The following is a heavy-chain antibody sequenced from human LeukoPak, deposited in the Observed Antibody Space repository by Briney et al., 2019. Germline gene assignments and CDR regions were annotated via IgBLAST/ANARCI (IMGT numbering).Heavy chain of an antibody. V-gene: IGHV3-30*04. CDR2: IAYDTSNK. J-gene: IGHJ6*03. CDR1: GFTFTNYA. Sequence: GGSLRLSCAASGFTFTNYAVHWVRQAPGKGLEWVAVIAYDTSNKYYAASVKGRFTISRDTSKNTLYKQMNSLKAEDTAVYYCARSVFEREVPAYYHIDVWGKGTTVAISS. CDR3: ARSVFEREVPAYYHIDV. D-gene: IGHD1-26*01.